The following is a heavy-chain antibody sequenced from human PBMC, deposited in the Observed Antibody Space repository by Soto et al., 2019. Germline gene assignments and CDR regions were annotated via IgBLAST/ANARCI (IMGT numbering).Heavy chain of an antibody. CDR2: IKQDGSEE. J-gene: IGHJ6*02. CDR3: ARDQRYYDSSGYYYVYYGMDV. D-gene: IGHD3-22*01. Sequence: PAGSLILSCVASGQTFNRYWMSWVRQAPGKGLEWVANIKQDGSEEYYVDSVKGRFTISRDNAKKSLYLQMNSLRAEDTAVYYCARDQRYYDSSGYYYVYYGMDVWGQGTTVTVSS. V-gene: IGHV3-7*03. CDR1: GQTFNRYW.